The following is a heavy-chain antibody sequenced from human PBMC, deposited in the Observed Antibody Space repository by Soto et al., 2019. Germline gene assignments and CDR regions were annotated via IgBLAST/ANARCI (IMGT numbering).Heavy chain of an antibody. CDR3: ASNQKPKYYYDSSGYHFDY. V-gene: IGHV4-59*06. CDR2: VYYSGST. J-gene: IGHJ4*02. D-gene: IGHD3-22*01. CDR1: GGSLSSYY. Sequence: SETLSLTCSFSGGSLSSYYWTLIRQPPGKGLEWIGYVYYSGSTYYNPSLKSRVTISVDTSKNQFSLKLSSVTAADTAVYYCASNQKPKYYYDSSGYHFDYWGQGTLVTVSS.